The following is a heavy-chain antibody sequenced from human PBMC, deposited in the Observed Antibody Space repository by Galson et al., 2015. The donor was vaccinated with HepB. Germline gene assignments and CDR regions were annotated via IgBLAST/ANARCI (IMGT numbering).Heavy chain of an antibody. J-gene: IGHJ4*02. CDR2: INPNSGGT. D-gene: IGHD2-2*01. V-gene: IGHV1-2*02. CDR3: ARVIGYCSSTSCYPGDY. CDR1: GYTFTGYY. Sequence: SVKVSCKASGYTFTGYYMHWVRQAPGQGLEWMGWINPNSGGTNYAQKFQGRVTMTRDTSISTAYMELSRLRSDDTAVYYCARVIGYCSSTSCYPGDYWGQGTLVTVSS.